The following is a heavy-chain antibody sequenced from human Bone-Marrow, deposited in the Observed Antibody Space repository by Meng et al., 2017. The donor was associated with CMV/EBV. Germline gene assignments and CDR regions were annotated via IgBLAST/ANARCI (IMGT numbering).Heavy chain of an antibody. CDR2: IIPIFGTA. J-gene: IGHJ4*02. V-gene: IGHV1-69*12. CDR3: ARALGDIGLDY. D-gene: IGHD5-12*01. Sequence: QLQLGPSGSKVKKPWSRVKSPCNASGGTFRSYVITWVRQAPGQGFAWMGGIIPIFGTANYAQKFQGRVTITADESTSTAYMELSSLRSEDTAVYYCARALGDIGLDYWGQGTLVTVSS. CDR1: GGTFRSYV.